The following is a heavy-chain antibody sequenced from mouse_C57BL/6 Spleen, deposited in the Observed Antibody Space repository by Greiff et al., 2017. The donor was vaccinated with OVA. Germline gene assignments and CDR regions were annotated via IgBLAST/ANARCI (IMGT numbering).Heavy chain of an antibody. CDR3: ANINSLDY. CDR1: GYTFTSYW. J-gene: IGHJ2*01. CDR2: IDTSDSYT. D-gene: IGHD2-5*01. V-gene: IGHV1-59*01. Sequence: QVQLQQPGAELVRPGTSVKLSCKASGYTFTSYWMHWVKQRPGQGLEWIGVIDTSDSYTNYNQTFKGKATLTVDTSSSTAYMQLSSLTSEDSAVYRCANINSLDYWGQGTTLTVSS.